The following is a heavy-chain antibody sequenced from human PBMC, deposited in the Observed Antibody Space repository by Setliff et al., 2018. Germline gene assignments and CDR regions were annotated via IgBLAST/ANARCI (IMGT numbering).Heavy chain of an antibody. D-gene: IGHD2-15*01. V-gene: IGHV5-51*01. CDR2: IYPGDSDT. Sequence: GESLKISCKGSGYSFTTYWIGWVRQMPGKGLEWMGIIYPGDSDTRYSPSFQGQVTISADKSISTAYLQLSSLKASDTATYYCVRPGGTTVVARHFDYWGSGILVTVSS. CDR3: VRPGGTTVVARHFDY. J-gene: IGHJ4*01. CDR1: GYSFTTYW.